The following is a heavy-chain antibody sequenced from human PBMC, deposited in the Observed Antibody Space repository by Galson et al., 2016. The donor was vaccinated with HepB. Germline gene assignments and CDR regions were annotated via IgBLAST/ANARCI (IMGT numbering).Heavy chain of an antibody. J-gene: IGHJ4*02. CDR3: AKDSGYDGGAFEY. CDR2: ISYDGSNK. V-gene: IGHV3-30*18. Sequence: SLRLSCAASGFTFSSYGMHWVRQAPGKGLEWVAVISYDGSNKYYADSVKGRLTISRDNSKNTLYLQMNSLRAEDTAVYYCAKDSGYDGGAFEYWGQGTLVTVSS. D-gene: IGHD5-12*01. CDR1: GFTFSSYG.